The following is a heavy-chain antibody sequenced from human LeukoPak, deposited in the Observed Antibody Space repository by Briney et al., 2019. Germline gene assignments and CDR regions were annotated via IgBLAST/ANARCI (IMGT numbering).Heavy chain of an antibody. D-gene: IGHD3-22*01. CDR3: ARAPYYYDSSGYYFSYLGN. CDR2: INPSGGST. CDR1: GYTFTSYY. J-gene: IGHJ4*02. Sequence: GASVKVSCKASGYTFTSYYMHWVRQAPGQGLEWMGIINPSGGSTSYAQKFQGRVTMTRDTSTSTVYMELSSLRSEDTAVYYCARAPYYYDSSGYYFSYLGNWGQGTLVTVSS. V-gene: IGHV1-46*01.